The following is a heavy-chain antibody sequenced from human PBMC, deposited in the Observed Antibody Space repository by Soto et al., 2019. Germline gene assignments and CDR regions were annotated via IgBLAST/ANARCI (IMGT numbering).Heavy chain of an antibody. V-gene: IGHV4-4*02. Sequence: QVQLQESGPRLVKPSGTLSLTCTVSGGSMSSSNWWNWVRQSPGKGLEWIGEAHHSGRTNYNPSLKSRVTISVDKSKNHFSLKLSSVTAADTAVYYCARSEATGLDYWGQGTLVTVSS. CDR1: GGSMSSSNW. J-gene: IGHJ4*02. D-gene: IGHD1-26*01. CDR2: AHHSGRT. CDR3: ARSEATGLDY.